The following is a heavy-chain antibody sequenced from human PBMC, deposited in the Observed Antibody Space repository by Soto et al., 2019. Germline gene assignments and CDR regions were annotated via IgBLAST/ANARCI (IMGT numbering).Heavy chain of an antibody. D-gene: IGHD3-22*01. Sequence: EVQLVESGGGLVKPGGSLRLSCAASGFTFSSYSMNWVRQAPGKGLEWVSSISSSSSYIYYADSVKGLFTISRDNDKNSLYLQMNSLRGEETAVYYCARGDDSSGYYPGRAFDIWGQGTMLTLSS. V-gene: IGHV3-21*01. CDR3: ARGDDSSGYYPGRAFDI. CDR1: GFTFSSYS. CDR2: ISSSSSYI. J-gene: IGHJ3*02.